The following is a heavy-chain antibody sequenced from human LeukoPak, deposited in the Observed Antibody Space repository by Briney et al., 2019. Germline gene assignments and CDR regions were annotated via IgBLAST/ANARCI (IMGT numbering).Heavy chain of an antibody. V-gene: IGHV3-53*01. CDR1: GFTVSSNY. Sequence: GGSLRLSCAASGFTVSSNYMNWVRQAPGKGPEWVSVIYGGGNIYYADSVKGRFTISRDNSKNSLYLQMNSLRAEDTAVYYCARGAGYNYPYYFDYWGQGTLVTVSS. J-gene: IGHJ4*02. CDR3: ARGAGYNYPYYFDY. CDR2: IYGGGNI. D-gene: IGHD5-24*01.